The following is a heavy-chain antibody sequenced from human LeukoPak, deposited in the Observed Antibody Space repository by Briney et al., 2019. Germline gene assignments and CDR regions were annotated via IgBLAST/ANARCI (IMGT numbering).Heavy chain of an antibody. D-gene: IGHD3-22*01. V-gene: IGHV4-39*07. CDR3: ARGGYYYDSSGYRIWYYFDH. J-gene: IGHJ4*02. CDR1: GVSLSGSGHY. Sequence: SETLSLTCIVSGVSLSGSGHYWGWIRQPPGKGLEWIGSIHYSGTTYYNPSLKSRVTISVDRSKDQFSLKLSSVTAADAAVYYCARGGYYYDSSGYRIWYYFDHWGQGTLVTVSS. CDR2: IHYSGTT.